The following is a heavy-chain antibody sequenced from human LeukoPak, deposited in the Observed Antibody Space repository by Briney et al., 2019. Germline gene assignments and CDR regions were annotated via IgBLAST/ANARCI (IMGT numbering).Heavy chain of an antibody. V-gene: IGHV3-15*01. Sequence: KSGGSLRLSCVASGFTLNNAWMSWVRQAPGKGLEWVGHIKGNNDGGTTDHAPPVKGRFTISRDDSKNTLSLQMNRLKTEDTAVYYCCKVVRGKNFFENWGQGTLVAVSS. D-gene: IGHD6-6*01. CDR2: IKGNNDGGTT. CDR1: GFTLNNAW. CDR3: CKVVRGKNFFEN. J-gene: IGHJ4*02.